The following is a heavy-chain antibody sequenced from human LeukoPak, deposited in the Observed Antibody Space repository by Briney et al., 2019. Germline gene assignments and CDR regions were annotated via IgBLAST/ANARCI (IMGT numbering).Heavy chain of an antibody. CDR1: GYTFTGYY. V-gene: IGHV1-2*02. J-gene: IGHJ4*02. CDR3: AREPRIAVAGSGFDY. D-gene: IGHD6-19*01. Sequence: ASVKVSCTASGYTFTGYYMHWVRQAPGQGLEWMGWINPNSGGTNYAQKFQGRVTMTRDTSISTAYMELSRLRSDDTAVYYCAREPRIAVAGSGFDYWGQGTLVTVSS. CDR2: INPNSGGT.